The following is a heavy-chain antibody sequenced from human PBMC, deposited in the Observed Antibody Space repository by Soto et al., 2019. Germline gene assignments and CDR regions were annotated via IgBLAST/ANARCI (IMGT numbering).Heavy chain of an antibody. V-gene: IGHV3-33*01. J-gene: IGHJ6*04. CDR2: IWYDGSNK. CDR3: ARGIRYGDYAQTLDV. CDR1: GFTFSSYG. D-gene: IGHD4-17*01. Sequence: GGSLRLSCAASGFTFSSYGMHWVRQAPGKGLEWVAVIWYDGSNKYYADSVKGRFTISRDNSKNTLYLQMNSLRAEDTAVYYCARGIRYGDYAQTLDVWGKGTTVTVSS.